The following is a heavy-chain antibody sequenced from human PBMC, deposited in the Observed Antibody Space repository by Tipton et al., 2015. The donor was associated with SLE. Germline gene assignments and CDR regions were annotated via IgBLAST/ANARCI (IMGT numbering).Heavy chain of an antibody. CDR2: VHSSGST. CDR3: ATSGYDFVSWFDP. Sequence: TLSLTCTVSGGSISSHYWSWIRQPPGKRLEWIGHVHSSGSTFYNPSLKSRVSISMDTSKNQVSLRMTSVTAADTAVYYCATSGYDFVSWFDPWGQGTPVTVSS. D-gene: IGHD5-12*01. CDR1: GGSISSHY. V-gene: IGHV4-59*11. J-gene: IGHJ5*02.